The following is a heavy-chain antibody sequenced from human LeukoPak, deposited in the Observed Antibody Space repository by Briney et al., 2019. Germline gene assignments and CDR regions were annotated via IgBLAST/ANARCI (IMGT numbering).Heavy chain of an antibody. D-gene: IGHD6-19*01. CDR1: GYTFTDYA. CDR3: ARGGKQWRGGNYFDS. V-gene: IGHV1-3*03. Sequence: AASVKVSCKASGYTFTDYALHWVRQAPGQSLEWMGWITTGRGETRYSQEFQRRITFTRDTSASTVYMDLSDLRSEDTAVYYCARGGKQWRGGNYFDSWGQGTQVTVSS. J-gene: IGHJ4*02. CDR2: ITTGRGET.